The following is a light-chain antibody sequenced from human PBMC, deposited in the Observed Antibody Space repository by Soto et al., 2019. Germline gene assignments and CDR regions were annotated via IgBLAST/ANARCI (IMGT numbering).Light chain of an antibody. CDR3: QQFSSYPLT. V-gene: IGKV3-20*01. Sequence: VVFTQSPATLSLSPGERATLSCRASQSVGKYLVWYQQKPGQAPRLLIYDASSRATGIPDRFSGGGSGTDFTLTISRLEPEDFAVYYCQQFSSYPLTVGGGTKGDI. CDR1: QSVGKY. J-gene: IGKJ4*01. CDR2: DAS.